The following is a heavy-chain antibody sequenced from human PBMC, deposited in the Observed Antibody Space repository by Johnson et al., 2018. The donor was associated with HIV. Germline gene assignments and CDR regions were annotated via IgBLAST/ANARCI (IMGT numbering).Heavy chain of an antibody. J-gene: IGHJ3*02. Sequence: QVQLVESGGGVVQPGGSLRLSCAASGFTFSSYGMYWVRQAPGKGLEWVAFIRYDGSNKYYADSVKGRFTISRDNSKNTLYVQMNSLRAEDTAVYYCTTDCITMVQGDALDIWGQGTMVTVSS. D-gene: IGHD3-10*01. V-gene: IGHV3-30*02. CDR1: GFTFSSYG. CDR3: TTDCITMVQGDALDI. CDR2: IRYDGSNK.